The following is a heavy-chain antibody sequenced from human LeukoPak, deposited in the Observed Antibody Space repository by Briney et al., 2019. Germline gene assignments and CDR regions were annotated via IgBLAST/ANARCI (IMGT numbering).Heavy chain of an antibody. CDR1: GGSFSSSSYY. V-gene: IGHV4-39*07. CDR2: VYHSGST. D-gene: IGHD6-25*01. J-gene: IGHJ6*03. CDR3: ARDLSGSMDV. Sequence: SETLSLTCTVSGGSFSSSSYYWGWIRQPPGKGLEWIGNVYHSGSTYFNPSLKSRVTISVDTSQNQFSLKLSAVTAADTAVYYCARDLSGSMDVWGKGTTVTVSS.